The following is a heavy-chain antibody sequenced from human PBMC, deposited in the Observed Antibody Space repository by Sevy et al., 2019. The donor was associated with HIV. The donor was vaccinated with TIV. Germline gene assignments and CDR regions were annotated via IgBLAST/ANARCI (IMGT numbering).Heavy chain of an antibody. D-gene: IGHD3-10*01. CDR2: ISAYNGNT. CDR1: GYTFTSYG. J-gene: IGHJ4*02. V-gene: IGHV1-18*01. CDR3: ARDPGPYYYGSGIDY. Sequence: ASVKVSCKASGYTFTSYGISWVRQAPGQGLEWMGWISAYNGNTNYAQKLQGRVTMTTDTSTSTAYMELRSLRSADTAVYYCARDPGPYYYGSGIDYWGQGTLVTVSS.